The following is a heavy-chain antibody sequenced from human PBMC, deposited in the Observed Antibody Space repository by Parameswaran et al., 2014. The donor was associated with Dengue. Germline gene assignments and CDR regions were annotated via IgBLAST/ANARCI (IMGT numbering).Heavy chain of an antibody. CDR2: ISSSGSTI. Sequence: GGSLRLSCAASGLTFSDYYMSWIRQAPGKGLEWLSYISSSGSTIFYADSVKGRFTVSRGNTKNSLYLQMNSLRAEDTAVYYCARADGVAMDVWGQGTTVTVSS. V-gene: IGHV3-11*01. J-gene: IGHJ6*02. CDR3: ARADGVAMDV. D-gene: IGHD3-3*01. CDR1: GLTFSDYY.